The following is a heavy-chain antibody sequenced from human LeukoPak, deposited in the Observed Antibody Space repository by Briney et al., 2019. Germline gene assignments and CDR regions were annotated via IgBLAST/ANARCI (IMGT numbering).Heavy chain of an antibody. J-gene: IGHJ6*02. V-gene: IGHV4-59*01. D-gene: IGHD2-2*01. CDR1: GGSISSYY. Sequence: PSETLSLTCTVSGGSISSYYWSWIRQPPGKGLEWIGYIYYSGSPNYNPSLKSRVTISVDTSKNQFSLKLSSVTAADTAVYYCARGRTEERYCSSTSCYLMGPYYYYGMDVWGQGTTVTVSS. CDR2: IYYSGSP. CDR3: ARGRTEERYCSSTSCYLMGPYYYYGMDV.